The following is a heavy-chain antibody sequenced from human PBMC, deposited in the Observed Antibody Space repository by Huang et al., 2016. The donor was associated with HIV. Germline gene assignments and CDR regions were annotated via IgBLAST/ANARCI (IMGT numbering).Heavy chain of an antibody. D-gene: IGHD2-15*01. Sequence: QVQLVQSGAEVKKPGASVKVSCKASGYTFSNYDITWVRQAPGQGLEWMGWMNPNSGNTGYARKFQGRVTMTRSTSISTAYMELSRLRFEDTAVYYCATLPPVNYGRSGGRVRDYWGQGSLVTVSS. CDR3: ATLPPVNYGRSGGRVRDY. J-gene: IGHJ4*02. V-gene: IGHV1-8*01. CDR1: GYTFSNYD. CDR2: MNPNSGNT.